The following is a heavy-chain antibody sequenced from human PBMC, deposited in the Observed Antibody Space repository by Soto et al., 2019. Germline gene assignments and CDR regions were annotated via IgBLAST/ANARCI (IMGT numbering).Heavy chain of an antibody. D-gene: IGHD2-2*02. V-gene: IGHV1-69*01. Sequence: QVQLVQSGAEVKKPGSSVKVSCKASGGTFSRHTVSWVRQAPGQGLAWMGGIIPVFGTTNYAQKFQGRVTITADESTGTTYMELSSLRSDDTAVYYCARWAGFCSSPSCYTALDYWGKGTLVTVSS. CDR1: GGTFSRHT. J-gene: IGHJ4*02. CDR2: IIPVFGTT. CDR3: ARWAGFCSSPSCYTALDY.